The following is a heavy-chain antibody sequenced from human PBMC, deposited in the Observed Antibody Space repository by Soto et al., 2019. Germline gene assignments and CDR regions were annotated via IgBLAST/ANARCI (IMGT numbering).Heavy chain of an antibody. CDR2: IYYSGST. V-gene: IGHV4-31*03. J-gene: IGHJ6*03. D-gene: IGHD3-9*01. CDR3: ARENRDDILTGYYNYYYYYMDV. Sequence: QVQLQESGPGLVKPSQTLSLTCTVSGGSISSGGYYWSWIRQHPGKGLEWIGYIYYSGSTYYNPSRKSRVTISVDTSKNQFSLKLSSVTAADTAVYYCARENRDDILTGYYNYYYYYMDVWGKGTTVTVSS. CDR1: GGSISSGGYY.